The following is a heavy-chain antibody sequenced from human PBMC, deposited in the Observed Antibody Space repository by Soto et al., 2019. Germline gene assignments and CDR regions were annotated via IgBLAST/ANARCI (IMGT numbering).Heavy chain of an antibody. CDR1: GFIFGDYA. CDR3: TRMATGYSRYDTAY. Sequence: GGSLRLCCTTSGFIFGDYAMSWFRQAPGKGLEWVSFIRSKAYGGTTEYAASVKGRFTISRDDSSTIAYLQMNSLKTEDTAVYYCTRMATGYSRYDTAYWGQGTLVTVSS. V-gene: IGHV3-49*03. D-gene: IGHD5-12*01. J-gene: IGHJ4*02. CDR2: IRSKAYGGTT.